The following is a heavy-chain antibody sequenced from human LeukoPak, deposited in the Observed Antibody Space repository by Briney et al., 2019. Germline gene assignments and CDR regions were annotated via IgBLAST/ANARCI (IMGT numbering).Heavy chain of an antibody. CDR1: GYTFTSYD. Sequence: DSVKVSCKASGYTFTSYDINWVRQATGQGLEWMGWMNPNSGNTGYAQKFQGRVTMTRNTSISTAYMELSSLRSEDTAVYYCARGGEDCSSTSCHYYYYGMDVWGQGTTVTVSS. D-gene: IGHD2-2*01. J-gene: IGHJ6*02. CDR2: MNPNSGNT. CDR3: ARGGEDCSSTSCHYYYYGMDV. V-gene: IGHV1-8*01.